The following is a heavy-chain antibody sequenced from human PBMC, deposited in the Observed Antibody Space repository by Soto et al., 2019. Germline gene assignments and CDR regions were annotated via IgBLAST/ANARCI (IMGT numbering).Heavy chain of an antibody. CDR1: GFSLSTSGVG. D-gene: IGHD2-15*01. V-gene: IGHV2-5*02. J-gene: IGHJ6*02. CDR3: AYLPCSGGSCYWFSYSGMDV. Sequence: QITLKESGPTLVKPTQTLTLTCTFSGFSLSTSGVGVAWIRQPPGKALERLALIYWDDDKRYRPSLETRLTITKEDSKNQVVRTMTNMDSVDTATYYCAYLPCSGGSCYWFSYSGMDVWGQGTTVPVSS. CDR2: IYWDDDK.